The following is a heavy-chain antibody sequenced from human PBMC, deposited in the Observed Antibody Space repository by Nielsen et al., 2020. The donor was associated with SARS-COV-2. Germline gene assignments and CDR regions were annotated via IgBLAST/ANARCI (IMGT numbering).Heavy chain of an antibody. J-gene: IGHJ6*02. D-gene: IGHD1-7*01. CDR1: GYTFTGYY. Sequence: ASVNVSCMASGYTFTGYYMHWVRQAPGQGLEWMGWINPNSGGTNYAQKFQGRVTMTRDTSISTAYMELSRLRSDDTAVYYCARVELPPSYYYYGMDVWGQGTTVTVSS. V-gene: IGHV1-2*02. CDR2: INPNSGGT. CDR3: ARVELPPSYYYYGMDV.